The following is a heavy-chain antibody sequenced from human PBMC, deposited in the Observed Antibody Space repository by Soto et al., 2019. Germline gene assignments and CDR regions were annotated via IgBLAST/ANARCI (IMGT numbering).Heavy chain of an antibody. V-gene: IGHV3-30*03. D-gene: IGHD6-6*01. CDR3: ARGSLSSSSAGAWYFDL. J-gene: IGHJ2*01. CDR1: GFTFSSYG. Sequence: GGSLRLSCAASGFTFSSYGMHWVRQAPGKGLEWVAVISLDGSNKYCVDSVKGRFTISRDTSKNTLYLRMNSLRAEDTAVYYCARGSLSSSSAGAWYFDLWGRGTLVTVSS. CDR2: ISLDGSNK.